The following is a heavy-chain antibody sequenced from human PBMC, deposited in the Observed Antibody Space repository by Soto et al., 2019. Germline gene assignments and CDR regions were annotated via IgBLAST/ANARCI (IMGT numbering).Heavy chain of an antibody. V-gene: IGHV3-53*01. J-gene: IGHJ5*02. Sequence: GGSLRLSCVASGFTFSSSHMSWVRQAPGKGLDWVSVIYSGGNSYYAVSVQGRFTISRDNSKNTVYLQMNSLRGEDTAIYYCARLGPYGSETYSFRYNWFDPWGQGTLVTVSS. D-gene: IGHD3-10*01. CDR2: IYSGGNS. CDR3: ARLGPYGSETYSFRYNWFDP. CDR1: GFTFSSSH.